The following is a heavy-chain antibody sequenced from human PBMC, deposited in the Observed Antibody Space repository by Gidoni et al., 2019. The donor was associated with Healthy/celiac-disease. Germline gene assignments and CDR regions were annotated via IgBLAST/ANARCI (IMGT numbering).Heavy chain of an antibody. CDR2: IIPIFGTA. CDR3: ARDQDDILTGYSYAFDI. J-gene: IGHJ3*02. V-gene: IGHV1-69*06. Sequence: QVQLVQSGAEVKKPGSSVKVSCKASGGTFSSYAISWVRQAPGQGLEWMGGIIPIFGTANYAQKFQGRVTITADKSTSTAYRQLSSLRSEDTAVYYCARDQDDILTGYSYAFDIWGQGTMVTVSS. D-gene: IGHD3-9*01. CDR1: GGTFSSYA.